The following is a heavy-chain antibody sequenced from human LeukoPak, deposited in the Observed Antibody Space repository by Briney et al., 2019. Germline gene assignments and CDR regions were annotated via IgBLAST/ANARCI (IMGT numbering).Heavy chain of an antibody. CDR1: GDSFSSSSYY. Sequence: SETLSLTCSVSGDSFSSSSYYWGWIGQPQGKGLEWIGSIDYSGTTYYNPSLKSRVTISVDTSKNQFSLRLSSVTVADTAVYYCARLSIVGATSSYYMDVWGKGTTVTVSS. V-gene: IGHV4-39*01. CDR2: IDYSGTT. CDR3: ARLSIVGATSSYYMDV. J-gene: IGHJ6*03. D-gene: IGHD1-26*01.